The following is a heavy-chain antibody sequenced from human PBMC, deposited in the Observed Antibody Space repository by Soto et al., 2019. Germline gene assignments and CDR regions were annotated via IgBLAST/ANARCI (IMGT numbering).Heavy chain of an antibody. V-gene: IGHV1-18*01. CDR2: ISAYNGNT. Sequence: ASLKVSCKASGYTFTSYGISWVRQAPGQGLEWMGWISAYNGNTNYAQKLQGRVTMTTDTSTSTAYMELRSLRSDDTAVYYCARDPDYDFWSANNWFAPWGQGTLVTVSS. J-gene: IGHJ5*02. D-gene: IGHD3-3*01. CDR1: GYTFTSYG. CDR3: ARDPDYDFWSANNWFAP.